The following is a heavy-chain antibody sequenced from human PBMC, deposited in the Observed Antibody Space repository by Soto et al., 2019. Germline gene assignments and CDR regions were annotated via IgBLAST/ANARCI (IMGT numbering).Heavy chain of an antibody. J-gene: IGHJ4*02. V-gene: IGHV3-30*03. CDR2: ISYDGSNK. Sequence: GGSLRLSCAASGFTFSSYGMHWVRQAPGKGLEWVAVISYDGSNKYYADSVKGRFTISRDNSKNTLYLQMNSLRAEDTAVYYCATEACDDWGQGPLVTVSS. CDR1: GFTFSSYG. CDR3: ATEACDD.